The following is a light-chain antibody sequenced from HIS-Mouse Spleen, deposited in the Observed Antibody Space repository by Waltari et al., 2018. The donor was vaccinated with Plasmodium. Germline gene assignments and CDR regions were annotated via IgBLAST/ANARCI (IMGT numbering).Light chain of an antibody. Sequence: QSALTQPASVSGSPGQSITIPCPGTSSDVGSYNLVPWSQRHPGKAPKLMIYEGSNRPAGVSNRFSGSKAGNTASLTISGLQAEDEADYYCCSYAGSSTVVFGGGTKLTVL. CDR3: CSYAGSSTVV. J-gene: IGLJ2*01. V-gene: IGLV2-23*01. CDR2: EGS. CDR1: SSDVGSYNL.